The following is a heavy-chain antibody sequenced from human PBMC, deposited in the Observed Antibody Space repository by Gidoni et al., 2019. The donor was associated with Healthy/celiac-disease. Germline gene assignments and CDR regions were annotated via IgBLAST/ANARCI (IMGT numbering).Heavy chain of an antibody. J-gene: IGHJ4*02. D-gene: IGHD6-19*01. CDR3: AKDWGGSSGWYFDY. V-gene: IGHV3-30*18. CDR1: GFPSSSYG. CDR2: ISYDGSNK. Sequence: QVSLVESGGGVVQPGGSLRPACAASGFPSSSYGMHWVRQAAGKGLEWVAVISYDGSNKYYADAVKGRFTISRDNSKNTLYLQMNSLRAEDTAVYYCAKDWGGSSGWYFDYWGQGTLVTVSS.